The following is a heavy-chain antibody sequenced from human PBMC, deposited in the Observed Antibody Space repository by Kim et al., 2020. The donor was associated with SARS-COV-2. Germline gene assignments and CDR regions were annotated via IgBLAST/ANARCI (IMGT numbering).Heavy chain of an antibody. J-gene: IGHJ5*02. D-gene: IGHD6-13*01. Sequence: YSPYFQGQVTVSADKSINTAYLHWSSLKASDTAIYYCASQRSNSGFWFDPWGQGTLVTVSS. CDR3: ASQRSNSGFWFDP. V-gene: IGHV5-51*01.